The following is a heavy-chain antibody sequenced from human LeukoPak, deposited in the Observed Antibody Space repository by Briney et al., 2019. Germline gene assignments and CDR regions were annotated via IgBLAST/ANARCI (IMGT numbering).Heavy chain of an antibody. D-gene: IGHD3-16*01. J-gene: IGHJ3*02. CDR3: ARKGGAHAFDI. CDR1: GGTFSSYT. V-gene: IGHV1-69*02. Sequence: SVKASCKASGGTFSSYTISWVRQAPGQGLEWMGRIVPILGIANYAQKFQGRVTITADKSTSTAYMELSSLRSEDTAVYYCARKGGAHAFDIWGQGTMVTVSS. CDR2: IVPILGIA.